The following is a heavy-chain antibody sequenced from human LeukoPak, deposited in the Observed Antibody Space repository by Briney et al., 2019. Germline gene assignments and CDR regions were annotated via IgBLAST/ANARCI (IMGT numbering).Heavy chain of an antibody. D-gene: IGHD3-10*01. CDR2: INHSGST. J-gene: IGHJ3*02. V-gene: IGHV4-34*01. Sequence: SETLSLTCAVYGGSLSGYYWSWIRQPPGKGLEWIGEINHSGSTNHNPSLKSRVTISVDTSKNQFSLKLSSVTAADTAVYYCARGSMVRGVIITGAFDIWGQGTMVTVSS. CDR1: GGSLSGYY. CDR3: ARGSMVRGVIITGAFDI.